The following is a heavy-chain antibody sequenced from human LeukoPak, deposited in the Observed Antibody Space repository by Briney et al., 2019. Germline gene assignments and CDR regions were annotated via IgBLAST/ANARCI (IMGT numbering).Heavy chain of an antibody. Sequence: GWSLRLSCAASGFTFSSYWMHWVRQAPGKGLVWVSRINSDGSSTSYADSVKGRFTISRDNAKNTLYLQMNSLRAEDTAVYYCARAQFYGVFDYWGQGTLVTVSS. CDR3: ARAQFYGVFDY. CDR1: GFTFSSYW. J-gene: IGHJ4*02. V-gene: IGHV3-74*01. CDR2: INSDGSST. D-gene: IGHD2-8*01.